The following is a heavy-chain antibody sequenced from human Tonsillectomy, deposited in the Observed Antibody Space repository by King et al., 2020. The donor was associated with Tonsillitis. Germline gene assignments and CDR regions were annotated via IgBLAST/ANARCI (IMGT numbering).Heavy chain of an antibody. CDR1: GGTFSTYA. D-gene: IGHD7-27*01. Sequence: VQLVESGTEVKKPGSSVKVSCKASGGTFSTYAISWVRQAPGQGLEWMGVIIPTFGSANYAQKFQGRVTITADEATSTVYMELSGLRSEDTAVYYCARVGIDDWGDYFAYWGQGTLVTVSS. J-gene: IGHJ4*02. CDR3: ARVGIDDWGDYFAY. CDR2: IIPTFGSA. V-gene: IGHV1-69*01.